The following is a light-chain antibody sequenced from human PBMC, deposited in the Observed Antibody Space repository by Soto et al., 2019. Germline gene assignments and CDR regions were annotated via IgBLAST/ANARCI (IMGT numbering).Light chain of an antibody. CDR2: GAS. Sequence: ESVLTQSPGTLSLSPGERATLSCRASQTLYNNYLAWYQHRPGQAPRLLIYGASTRATGVPDRFSGSGSGTDFTLTISRLESEDFTVYFCQQYDSSPRTFGQGTKVDIK. J-gene: IGKJ1*01. CDR3: QQYDSSPRT. V-gene: IGKV3-20*01. CDR1: QTLYNNY.